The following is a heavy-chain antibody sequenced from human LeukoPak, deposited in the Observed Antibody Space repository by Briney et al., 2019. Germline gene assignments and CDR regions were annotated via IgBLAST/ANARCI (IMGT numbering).Heavy chain of an antibody. V-gene: IGHV4-39*07. D-gene: IGHD6-13*01. CDR3: ARPGQQLAPYYFDY. CDR2: IYYSGST. CDR1: GGSISSSSYY. Sequence: SETLSLTCTVSGGSISSSSYYWGWIRQPPGKGLEWIGSIYYSGSTYYNPSLKSRVTISVDTSKNQFSLKLSSVTAADTAVYYCARPGQQLAPYYFDYWGQGTLVTVSS. J-gene: IGHJ4*02.